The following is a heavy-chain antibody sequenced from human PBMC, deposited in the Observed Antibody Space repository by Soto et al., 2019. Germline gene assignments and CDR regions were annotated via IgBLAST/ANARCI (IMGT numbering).Heavy chain of an antibody. D-gene: IGHD6-19*01. V-gene: IGHV4-4*02. J-gene: IGHJ5*02. CDR2: VFHTGTT. CDR3: ARSAGWYAIHA. CDR1: GDSVSSPYY. Sequence: QVQLQESGPGLVKPSGTLSLTCAVSGDSVSSPYYWCWVRQPPGKGLEWIGEVFHTGTTSYNPSLRSRVTISMDKSINQFSLDLSSVTAADTAVYYCARSAGWYAIHAWGPGTLVIASS.